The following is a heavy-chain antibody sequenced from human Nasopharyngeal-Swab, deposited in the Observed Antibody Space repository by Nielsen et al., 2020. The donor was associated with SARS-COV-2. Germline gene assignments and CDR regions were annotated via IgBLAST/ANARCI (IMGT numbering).Heavy chain of an antibody. Sequence: GESLKISCAASGFTFSSSSMAWVRRAPGKGLEWVSSISGSGDFIYNADSLRGRFTISRDNAKNSLYLQMNSLRAEDTAVYYCARDIVVVPAATVDYWGQGTLVTVSS. D-gene: IGHD2-2*01. CDR2: ISGSGDFI. V-gene: IGHV3-21*01. CDR3: ARDIVVVPAATVDY. CDR1: GFTFSSSS. J-gene: IGHJ4*02.